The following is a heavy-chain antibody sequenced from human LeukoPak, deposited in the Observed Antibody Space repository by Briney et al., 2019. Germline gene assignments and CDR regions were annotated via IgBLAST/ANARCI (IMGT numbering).Heavy chain of an antibody. D-gene: IGHD2-2*01. CDR2: MNPNSGNT. Sequence: GASVKVSCKASGYTFTSYDINWVRQATGQGLEWMGWMNPNSGNTGYAQKFQGRVTMTRNTSISTAYMELSSLRSEDTAVYYCARGDQLLHVLYYYYYMDVWGKGTTVTVSS. J-gene: IGHJ6*03. V-gene: IGHV1-8*01. CDR3: ARGDQLLHVLYYYYYMDV. CDR1: GYTFTSYD.